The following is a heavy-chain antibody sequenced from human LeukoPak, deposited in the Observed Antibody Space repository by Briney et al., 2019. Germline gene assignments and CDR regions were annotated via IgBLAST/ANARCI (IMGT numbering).Heavy chain of an antibody. V-gene: IGHV3-23*01. J-gene: IGHJ4*02. CDR3: AARKVRGVWFYLDY. CDR2: IYDDNT. D-gene: IGHD3-10*01. CDR1: GFTVSAYA. Sequence: GGSLRLSCAASGFTVSAYAMAWVRQAPGKGLEWVSTIYDDNTYYADSVKGRFAISTDNSKDTLYLQMNSLRVEDTAVYFCAARKVRGVWFYLDYWGQGTLVTVSS.